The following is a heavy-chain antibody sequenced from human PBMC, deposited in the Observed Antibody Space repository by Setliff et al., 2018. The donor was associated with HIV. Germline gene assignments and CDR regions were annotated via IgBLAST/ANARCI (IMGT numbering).Heavy chain of an antibody. Sequence: SETLSLTCNVFGGSIRNYYWSWIRQPPGKGLEWIGYIYYSGSTSYKPSLKSRVTISVEPYKNQLSLRLTSVTAADTAVYYCARGVRVGGVIGWFDTWGHGTPVTVAS. CDR1: GGSIRNYY. J-gene: IGHJ5*01. CDR2: IYYSGST. D-gene: IGHD3-10*01. V-gene: IGHV4-59*01. CDR3: ARGVRVGGVIGWFDT.